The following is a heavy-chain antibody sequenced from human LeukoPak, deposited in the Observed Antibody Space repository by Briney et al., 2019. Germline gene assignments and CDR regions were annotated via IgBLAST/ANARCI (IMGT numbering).Heavy chain of an antibody. CDR1: GFTFSSYT. Sequence: GGSLRLSCAASGFTFSSYTMNWVRQAPGKGLEWVSSISSSSSNIYYADSVKGRFTISRDNAKNSLYLQMNSLRAEDTAVYYCARDASMVRGIWGQGTLVTVSS. CDR2: ISSSSSNI. J-gene: IGHJ4*02. V-gene: IGHV3-21*01. CDR3: ARDASMVRGI. D-gene: IGHD3-10*01.